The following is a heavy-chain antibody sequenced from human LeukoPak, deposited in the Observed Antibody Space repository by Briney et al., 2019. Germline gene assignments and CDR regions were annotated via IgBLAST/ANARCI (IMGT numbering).Heavy chain of an antibody. CDR3: ATLPAAGQDFDY. Sequence: SETLSLTCTVSGGSISSYYWSWIRQPPGKGLEWIGYIYTSGSTNYNPSLKSRVTISVDTSKNQFSLKLSSVTAADTAVYYCATLPAAGQDFDYWGQGILVTVSS. J-gene: IGHJ4*02. D-gene: IGHD6-13*01. CDR2: IYTSGST. V-gene: IGHV4-4*09. CDR1: GGSISSYY.